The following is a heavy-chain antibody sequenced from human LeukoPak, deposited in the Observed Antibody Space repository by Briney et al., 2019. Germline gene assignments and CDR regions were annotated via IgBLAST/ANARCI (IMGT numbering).Heavy chain of an antibody. V-gene: IGHV3-30-3*01. CDR1: GFTFSSHV. J-gene: IGHJ4*02. CDR2: ISSDGSSK. Sequence: GGSLRLSCAASGFTFSSHVMHWVRQAPGKRLEWVAVISSDGSSKYYADSVKGRFTISRDNSKNTLYLQMKSLRAEDTAVYYCAREGTTIVVALDYWGQGTLVTVSS. CDR3: AREGTTIVVALDY. D-gene: IGHD3-22*01.